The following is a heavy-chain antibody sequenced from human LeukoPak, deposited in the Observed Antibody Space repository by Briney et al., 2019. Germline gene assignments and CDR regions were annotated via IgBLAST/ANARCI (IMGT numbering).Heavy chain of an antibody. Sequence: GSLRLSCAVSGFTFSTYSMNWVRQAPGKGLEWVSYISSRSSIIYYADSVKGRFTISRDNAKNSLYLQMNSLRAEDTAVYYCARDPSLCAYGSGSYCNYYYGMDVWGQGTTVTVSS. J-gene: IGHJ6*02. CDR3: ARDPSLCAYGSGSYCNYYYGMDV. CDR2: ISSRSSII. CDR1: GFTFSTYS. V-gene: IGHV3-48*04. D-gene: IGHD3-10*01.